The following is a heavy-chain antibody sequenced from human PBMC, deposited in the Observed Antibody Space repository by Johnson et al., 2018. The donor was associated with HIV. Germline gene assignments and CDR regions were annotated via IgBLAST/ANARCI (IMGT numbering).Heavy chain of an antibody. CDR1: GFTFSSYG. J-gene: IGHJ3*02. Sequence: QVQLVESGGGVVQPGRSLRLSCAASGFTFSSYGMRWVRQAPGKGLEWVAVIWYDGSNKYYADSVKGRFTISRDNSKNTLYLQMNSLRAEDTAVYYCAKDLSGYSYGYGAFDIWGQGTMVT. CDR2: IWYDGSNK. V-gene: IGHV3-33*06. D-gene: IGHD5-18*01. CDR3: AKDLSGYSYGYGAFDI.